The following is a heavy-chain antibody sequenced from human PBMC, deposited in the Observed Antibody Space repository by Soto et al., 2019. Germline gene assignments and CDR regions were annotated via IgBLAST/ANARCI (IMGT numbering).Heavy chain of an antibody. CDR3: AKDISVVVAAISHDY. V-gene: IGHV3-23*01. D-gene: IGHD2-15*01. CDR2: ISGSGGST. CDR1: GFTFSSYA. J-gene: IGHJ4*02. Sequence: GGSLRLSCAASGFTFSSYAMSWVRQAPGKGLEWVSAISGSGGSTYYADSVKGRFTISRDNSKNTLYLQMNSLRAEDTAVYYCAKDISVVVAAISHDYWGQGTLVTVSS.